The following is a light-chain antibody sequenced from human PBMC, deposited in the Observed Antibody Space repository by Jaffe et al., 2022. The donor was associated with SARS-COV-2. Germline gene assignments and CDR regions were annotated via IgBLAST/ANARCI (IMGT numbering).Light chain of an antibody. J-gene: IGKJ5*01. CDR1: QGVNSN. V-gene: IGKV3-15*01. CDR3: QQYNNWPLT. CDR2: GAS. Sequence: EIVMTQSPATLSVSPGERATLSCRASQGVNSNLAWYQQKPGQAPRLLIYGASARATGIPARFSGSGSGTEFTLTISSLQSEDFAVYYCQQYNNWPLTFAQGTRLEIK.